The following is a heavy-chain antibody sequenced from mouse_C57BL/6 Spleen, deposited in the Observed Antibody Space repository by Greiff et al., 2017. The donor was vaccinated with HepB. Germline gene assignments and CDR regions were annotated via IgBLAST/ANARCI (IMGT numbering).Heavy chain of an antibody. CDR1: GYTFTSYW. J-gene: IGHJ3*01. CDR3: ARSYGNYEAWFAY. D-gene: IGHD2-1*01. CDR2: INPSSGYT. Sequence: VQLQESGAELAKPGASVKLSCKASGYTFTSYWMHWVKQRPGQGLEWIGYINPSSGYTKYNQKFKDKATLTADTSSSTAYMQLSSLTYEDSAVYYCARSYGNYEAWFAYWGQGTLVTVSA. V-gene: IGHV1-7*01.